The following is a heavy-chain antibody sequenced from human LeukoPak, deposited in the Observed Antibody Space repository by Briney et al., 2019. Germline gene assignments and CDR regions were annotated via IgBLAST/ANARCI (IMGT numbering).Heavy chain of an antibody. Sequence: KPSETLSLTCTVSGGSISSSSYYWGWIRQPPGKGLEWIGSIYYSGSTYYNPSLKSRVTISVDTSKNQFSLKLSSVTAADTAVYYCARQRVVVPGAFDPWGQGTLVTVSS. CDR1: GGSISSSSYY. D-gene: IGHD2-2*01. CDR3: ARQRVVVPGAFDP. CDR2: IYYSGST. J-gene: IGHJ5*02. V-gene: IGHV4-39*01.